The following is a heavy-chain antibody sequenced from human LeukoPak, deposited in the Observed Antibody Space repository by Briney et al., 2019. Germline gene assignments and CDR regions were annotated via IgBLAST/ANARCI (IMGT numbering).Heavy chain of an antibody. V-gene: IGHV3-21*01. CDR2: ISSSSSYI. CDR3: ARDLGTTVTTYLDY. CDR1: GFTFSSYS. D-gene: IGHD4-17*01. Sequence: GGSLRLSCAASGFTFSSYSMNWVRQAPGKGLEWVSSISSSSSYIYYADSVKGRFTISRDNAKNSLYLRMNSLRAEDTAVYYCARDLGTTVTTYLDYWGQGTLVTVSS. J-gene: IGHJ4*02.